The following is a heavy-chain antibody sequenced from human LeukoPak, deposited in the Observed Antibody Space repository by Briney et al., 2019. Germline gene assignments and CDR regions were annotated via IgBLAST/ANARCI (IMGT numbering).Heavy chain of an antibody. D-gene: IGHD3-9*01. J-gene: IGHJ4*02. CDR1: GFTVSTNY. V-gene: IGHV3-66*01. Sequence: GGSLRLSCAASGFTVSTNYMSWVRQAPGKGLEWVSVIYSGGSTYYADSVKGRFTISRDNSKNTLNLQMNSLRAEDTAVYYCARDSSVTLSFDYWGQGTLVTVSS. CDR2: IYSGGST. CDR3: ARDSSVTLSFDY.